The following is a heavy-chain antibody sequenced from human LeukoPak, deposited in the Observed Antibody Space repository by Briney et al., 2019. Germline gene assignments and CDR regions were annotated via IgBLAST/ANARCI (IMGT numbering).Heavy chain of an antibody. Sequence: PSETPSLTCTVSGGSISSYYWSWIRQPPGKGLEWIGYIYYSGSTNYNPSLKSRVTISVDTSKNQFSLKLSSVTAADTAVYYCARAVNRWFDPWGQGTLVTVSS. J-gene: IGHJ5*02. CDR3: ARAVNRWFDP. V-gene: IGHV4-59*01. CDR1: GGSISSYY. CDR2: IYYSGST.